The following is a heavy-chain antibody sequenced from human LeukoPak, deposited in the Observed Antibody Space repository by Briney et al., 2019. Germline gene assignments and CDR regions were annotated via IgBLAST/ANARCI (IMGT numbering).Heavy chain of an antibody. V-gene: IGHV4-34*01. D-gene: IGHD6-19*01. CDR2: INHSGST. J-gene: IGHJ4*02. CDR1: GGSFSGYY. Sequence: SETLSLTCAVYGGSFSGYYWSWIRQPPGKGLEWIGEINHSGSTNYNPSLKSRVTISVDTSKNQFSLKLSSVTAADTALYYCARGFHSSGWYRASDYWGQGTLVTVSS. CDR3: ARGFHSSGWYRASDY.